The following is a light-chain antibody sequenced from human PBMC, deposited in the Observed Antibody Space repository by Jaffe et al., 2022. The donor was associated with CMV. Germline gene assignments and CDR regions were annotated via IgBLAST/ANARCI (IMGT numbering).Light chain of an antibody. J-gene: IGKJ4*01. CDR2: YAS. CDR3: LQSSSLPLT. V-gene: IGKV6D-21*02. CDR1: QNIGNS. Sequence: EIVLTQSPDFQSVTPKEIVTITCRASQNIGNSLHWYQQKPDQSPKLLINYASQSISGVPSRFSGRGSRTDFTLTINGLEAEDAAVYYCLQSSSLPLTFGGGTKVEIK.